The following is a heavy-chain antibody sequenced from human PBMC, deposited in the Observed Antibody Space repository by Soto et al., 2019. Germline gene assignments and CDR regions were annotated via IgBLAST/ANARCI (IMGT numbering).Heavy chain of an antibody. Sequence: GGSLRLSCAASGFTFSSYSMNWVRQAPGKGLEWVSSISSSSSCIYYADSVKGRFTISRDNAKNSLYLQMNSLRAEDTAVYYCAKGILGNYYYGMDVWGQGTTVTVSS. D-gene: IGHD3-16*01. CDR3: AKGILGNYYYGMDV. J-gene: IGHJ6*02. V-gene: IGHV3-21*01. CDR1: GFTFSSYS. CDR2: ISSSSSCI.